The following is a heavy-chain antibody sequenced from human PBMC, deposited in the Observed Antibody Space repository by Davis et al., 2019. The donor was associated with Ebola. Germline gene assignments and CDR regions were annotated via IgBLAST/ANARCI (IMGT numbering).Heavy chain of an antibody. D-gene: IGHD6-13*01. CDR1: GESFSGFY. Sequence: SETLSLTCAVYGESFSGFYWAWIRQPPGTGLEWIGEINHSGSTNYNPSLKSRVTISVDTSKNQFSLKLSSVTAADTAVYYCARDRPSSSWYGWFDPWGQGTLVTVSS. CDR2: INHSGST. V-gene: IGHV4-34*01. CDR3: ARDRPSSSWYGWFDP. J-gene: IGHJ5*02.